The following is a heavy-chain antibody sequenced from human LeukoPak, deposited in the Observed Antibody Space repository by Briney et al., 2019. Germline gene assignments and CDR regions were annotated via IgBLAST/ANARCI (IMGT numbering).Heavy chain of an antibody. Sequence: GGSLRLSCAASGFTFSSYSMNWVRQAPGKGLEWVSYISSSSSTIYYADSVKGRFTISGDNAKNSLYLQMNSLRAEDTAVYYCARGSIAARPHPFDYWGQGTLVTVSS. CDR1: GFTFSSYS. V-gene: IGHV3-48*01. J-gene: IGHJ4*02. D-gene: IGHD6-6*01. CDR3: ARGSIAARPHPFDY. CDR2: ISSSSSTI.